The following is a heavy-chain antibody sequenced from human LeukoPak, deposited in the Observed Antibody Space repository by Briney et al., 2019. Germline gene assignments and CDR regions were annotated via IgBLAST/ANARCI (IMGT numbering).Heavy chain of an antibody. D-gene: IGHD2-15*01. CDR1: GGSFSGYY. J-gene: IGHJ4*02. V-gene: IGHV4-34*01. CDR2: INHSGST. CDR3: AKCRGAALRY. Sequence: SETLSLTCAVYGGSFSGYYWSWIRQPPGKGLEWLGEINHSGSTNYNPSLQSRVTISVDTSKDQFSLKLSSVTVADTAVYYCAKCRGAALRYWGQGTLVSVS.